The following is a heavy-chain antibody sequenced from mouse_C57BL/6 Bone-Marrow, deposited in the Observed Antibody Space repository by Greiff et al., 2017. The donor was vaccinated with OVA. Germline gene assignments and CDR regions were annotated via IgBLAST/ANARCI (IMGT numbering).Heavy chain of an antibody. Sequence: EVQLQESGTVLARPGASVKMSCKTSGYTFTSYWMHWVKQRPGQGLEWIGAIYPGYSDTSYNQQFKGKATLTAVTSSSTAYMELSSLTNEVSAVYYGTTNCAFAYWGQGTLVTVSA. CDR3: TTNCAFAY. CDR1: GYTFTSYW. CDR2: IYPGYSDT. J-gene: IGHJ3*01. D-gene: IGHD4-1*01. V-gene: IGHV1-5*01.